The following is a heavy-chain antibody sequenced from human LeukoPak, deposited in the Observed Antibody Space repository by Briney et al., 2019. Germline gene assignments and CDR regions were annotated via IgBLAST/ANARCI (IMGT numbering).Heavy chain of an antibody. D-gene: IGHD1-26*01. V-gene: IGHV1-2*06. CDR3: ARDEGATLIVGNWFDP. CDR2: INPNSGGT. Sequence: ASVKVSCKASGYTFTGYYMHWVRQAPGQGLEWMGRINPNSGGTNYAQKFQGRVTMTRDTSISTAYMELSRLRSDDTAVYYCARDEGATLIVGNWFDPWGQGTLVTVSS. CDR1: GYTFTGYY. J-gene: IGHJ5*02.